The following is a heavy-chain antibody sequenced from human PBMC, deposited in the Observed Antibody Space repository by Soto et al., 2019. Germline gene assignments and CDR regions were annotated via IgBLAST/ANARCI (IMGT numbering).Heavy chain of an antibody. Sequence: QVQLQESGPGLVKPSETLSLSCAVSGGSLSTYYWSWIRQPPGKGLEWIGYIYYSGSTTYNPSLKSRVTISVSMSKNPFSLNLSSLTAADTAVFYCARGWGVDALDYWGQGTLVTVSS. J-gene: IGHJ4*02. CDR1: GGSLSTYY. CDR3: ARGWGVDALDY. CDR2: IYYSGST. D-gene: IGHD3-16*01. V-gene: IGHV4-59*01.